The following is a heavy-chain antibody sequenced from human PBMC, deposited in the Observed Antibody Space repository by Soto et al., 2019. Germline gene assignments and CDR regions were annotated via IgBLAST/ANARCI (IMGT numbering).Heavy chain of an antibody. CDR1: GFTFTRCS. CDR2: ISSTTNYI. Sequence: GGSLRLSCAASGFTFTRCSMNWVRHAPGKGLEWVSSISSTTNYIYYGDSMKGRFTISRDNAKNPLYLEMNSLRAEDTAVYYCARESEDLTSNFDYWGQGTLVTVSS. V-gene: IGHV3-21*06. CDR3: ARESEDLTSNFDY. J-gene: IGHJ4*02.